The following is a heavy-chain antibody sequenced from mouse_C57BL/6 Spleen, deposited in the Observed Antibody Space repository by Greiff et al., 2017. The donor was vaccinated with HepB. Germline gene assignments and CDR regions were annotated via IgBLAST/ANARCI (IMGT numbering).Heavy chain of an antibody. CDR2: INPNNGGT. CDR1: GYTFTDYY. CDR3: ARRVLRPYFDY. J-gene: IGHJ2*01. D-gene: IGHD1-2*01. V-gene: IGHV1-26*01. Sequence: VQLQQSGPELVKPGASVKISCKASGYTFTDYYMNWVKQSHGKSLEWIGDINPNNGGTSYNQKFKGKATLTVDKSSSTAYLKLRSLTSEDSAVYYCARRVLRPYFDYWGQGTTLTVSS.